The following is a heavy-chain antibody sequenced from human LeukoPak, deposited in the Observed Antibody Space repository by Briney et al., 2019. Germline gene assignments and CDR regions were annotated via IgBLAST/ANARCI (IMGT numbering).Heavy chain of an antibody. D-gene: IGHD3-3*01. CDR3: AREVRFLEWLSYYYYYYYMDV. Sequence: GGSLRLSCAASGFTFSSYAMSWVRQAPGKGLEWVSAISGSGGSTYYADSVKGRFTISRDNAKNTLYLQMNSLRAEDTAVYYCAREVRFLEWLSYYYYYYYMDVWGKGTTVTVSS. J-gene: IGHJ6*03. CDR2: ISGSGGST. CDR1: GFTFSSYA. V-gene: IGHV3-23*01.